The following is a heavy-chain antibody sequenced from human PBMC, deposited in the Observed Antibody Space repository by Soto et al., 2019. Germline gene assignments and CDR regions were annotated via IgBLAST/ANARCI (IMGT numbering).Heavy chain of an antibody. CDR2: ISAYNGNT. V-gene: IGHV1-18*04. D-gene: IGHD1-20*01. CDR3: ARDRRGNWKIPGVYYYYYGMDV. J-gene: IGHJ6*02. CDR1: GYTFTSYG. Sequence: GASVKVSCKASGYTFTSYGISWVRQAPGQGLEWMGWISAYNGNTNYAQKLQGRVTMTTDTTTSTAHMELRSLRSDDTAVYYCARDRRGNWKIPGVYYYYYGMDVWGQGTTVTVSS.